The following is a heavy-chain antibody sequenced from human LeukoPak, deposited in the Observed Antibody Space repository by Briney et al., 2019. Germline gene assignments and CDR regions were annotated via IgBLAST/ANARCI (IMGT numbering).Heavy chain of an antibody. CDR3: ARDNGVESFDY. J-gene: IGHJ4*02. CDR1: GFAFNNYC. CDR2: VNGDVSIT. D-gene: IGHD3-10*01. Sequence: GGSLRLSCAASGFAFNNYCMHWVRQAPGKGLVWVSRVNGDVSITTYADSVKGRFTISRGNAKNTLYLQMNSLRAEDTAVYFCARDNGVESFDYWGQGTLVTVSS. V-gene: IGHV3-74*03.